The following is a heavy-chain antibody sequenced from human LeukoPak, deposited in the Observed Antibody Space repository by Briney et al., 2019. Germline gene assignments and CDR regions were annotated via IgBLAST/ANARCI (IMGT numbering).Heavy chain of an antibody. Sequence: SETLSLTCTVSGASISSYYWSWIRQPAGKGLEWIGRIYTSGSTKYNPSLKNRVTMSVDTSKKQFSLKLSSVTAADTAVYYCARDRYCTNGICYYFDDWGQGTLVAVSS. D-gene: IGHD2-8*01. V-gene: IGHV4-4*07. CDR3: ARDRYCTNGICYYFDD. CDR1: GASISSYY. CDR2: IYTSGST. J-gene: IGHJ4*02.